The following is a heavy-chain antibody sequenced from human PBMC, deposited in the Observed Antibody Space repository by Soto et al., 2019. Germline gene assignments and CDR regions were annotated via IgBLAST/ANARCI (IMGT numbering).Heavy chain of an antibody. D-gene: IGHD5-18*01. CDR3: ARAGYLSTDYNWFDP. CDR1: GFTFSSYG. J-gene: IGHJ5*02. V-gene: IGHV3-33*01. Sequence: QVQLVESGGGVVQPGRSLRLSCAASGFTFSSYGMHWVRQAPGKGLEGVAIIWYDGSNKYYEESVKGRFTISRDNSKNTLYLQMNSLRAEDRAVYYCARAGYLSTDYNWFDPWGQGTLVTVSS. CDR2: IWYDGSNK.